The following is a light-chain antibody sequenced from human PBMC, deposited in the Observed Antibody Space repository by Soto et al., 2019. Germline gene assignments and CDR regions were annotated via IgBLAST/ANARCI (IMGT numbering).Light chain of an antibody. CDR3: CSYTTSTTYV. CDR1: SSDVGAYDY. Sequence: QSVLTQPASVSASPGQSITISCTGTSSDVGAYDYVSWYQHHPGKAPQLLIYDVRARPSGASSRFSGSKSGDTASLTISGLQPEDEADYYCCSYTTSTTYVFGPGTKLTVL. CDR2: DVR. J-gene: IGLJ1*01. V-gene: IGLV2-14*03.